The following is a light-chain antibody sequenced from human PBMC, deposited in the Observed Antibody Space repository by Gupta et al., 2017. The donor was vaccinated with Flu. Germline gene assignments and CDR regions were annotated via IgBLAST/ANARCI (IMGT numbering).Light chain of an antibody. CDR1: QSISSW. CDR2: KAS. J-gene: IGKJ1*01. CDR3: QQDNSYWT. V-gene: IGKV1-5*03. Sequence: DIQMTQSPSTLSASVGDRVTSTCRDSQSISSWLAWYQQKPGKAPKLMIYKASRLESGVPSRFSGSGCGKEFTLTSSSLQDDDFANYYCQQDNSYWTFGQGTKVEIK.